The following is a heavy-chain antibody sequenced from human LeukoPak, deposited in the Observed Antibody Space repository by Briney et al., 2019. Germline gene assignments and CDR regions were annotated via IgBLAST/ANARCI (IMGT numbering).Heavy chain of an antibody. CDR1: GYTFTSHA. J-gene: IGHJ6*02. V-gene: IGHV1-3*01. Sequence: GASVKVSCKASGYTFTSHAMHGVRQAPGQRLEWMGWINAGNGNTKYSQKFQGRVTITRDTSASTAYMELSSLRSEDTAVYYCARDLDSSREDVWGQGTTVTVSS. D-gene: IGHD3-22*01. CDR2: INAGNGNT. CDR3: ARDLDSSREDV.